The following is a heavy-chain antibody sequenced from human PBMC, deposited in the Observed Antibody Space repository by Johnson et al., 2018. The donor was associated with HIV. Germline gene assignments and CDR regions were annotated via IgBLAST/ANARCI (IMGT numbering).Heavy chain of an antibody. Sequence: QVQLVESGGGLVKPGGSLRLSCAASGFTFSDYYMSWIRQAPGKGLEWVSYISSSGSTIYYADSVKGRFTISRDNTKNSVYLQMNSLRVEDTAFYYCARDGWEQRGETVGDGFDIWGQGTMVTVSS. V-gene: IGHV3-11*01. J-gene: IGHJ3*02. CDR1: GFTFSDYY. D-gene: IGHD1-26*01. CDR3: ARDGWEQRGETVGDGFDI. CDR2: ISSSGSTI.